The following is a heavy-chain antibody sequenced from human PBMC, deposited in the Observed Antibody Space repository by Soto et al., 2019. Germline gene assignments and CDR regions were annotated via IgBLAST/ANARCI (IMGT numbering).Heavy chain of an antibody. Sequence: QVQLVESGGGVVQPGRSLSLSCAASGITFNTYDMHWVRQAPGKGLEWVALISNDGSNKYYADSVKGRFTISRDNSKNTLYVQLNSLRTEDTAVYYCARAPYSYEKYWYLDLWGRGTLVTVSS. CDR1: GITFNTYD. CDR3: ARAPYSYEKYWYLDL. J-gene: IGHJ2*01. V-gene: IGHV3-30-3*01. D-gene: IGHD5-18*01. CDR2: ISNDGSNK.